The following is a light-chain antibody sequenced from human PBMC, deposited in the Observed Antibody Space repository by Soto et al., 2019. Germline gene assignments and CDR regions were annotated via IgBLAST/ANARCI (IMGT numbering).Light chain of an antibody. J-gene: IGKJ5*01. CDR2: AAS. CDR1: QTINTD. CDR3: QQTYTTTFT. Sequence: DIQMTQSPSSLSASVGDRVTITCRASQTINTDLNWYQQKPGNAPALLTFAASTLPSGVPSRLSGSGYGTDLAITISSMKNEDFETYLCQQTYTTTFTFGHGTRLEIK. V-gene: IGKV1-39*01.